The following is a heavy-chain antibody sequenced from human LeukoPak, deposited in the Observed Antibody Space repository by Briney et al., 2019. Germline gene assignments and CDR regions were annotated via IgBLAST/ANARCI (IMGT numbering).Heavy chain of an antibody. CDR2: ISAYNGNT. D-gene: IGHD2-2*01. J-gene: IGHJ5*02. CDR3: ARGYCSSTSCYSADWFDP. CDR1: GYTFTSYG. Sequence: ASVKVSFKASGYTFTSYGISWVRQAPGQGLEWMGWISAYNGNTNYAQKLQGRVTMTTDTSTSTAYMELRSLRSDDTAVYYCARGYCSSTSCYSADWFDPWGQGTLVTVSS. V-gene: IGHV1-18*01.